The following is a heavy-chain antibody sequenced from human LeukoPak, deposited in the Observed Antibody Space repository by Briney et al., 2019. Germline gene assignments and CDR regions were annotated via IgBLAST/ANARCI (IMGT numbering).Heavy chain of an antibody. Sequence: PGGSLRLSCAASGFTFSSYSMNWVRQAPGKGLEWVSPISSSSSYIYYADSVKGRFTISRDNAKNSLYLQMNSLRAEDTAVYYCARDRCSSTSCYAFDIWGQGTMVTVSS. D-gene: IGHD2-2*01. CDR3: ARDRCSSTSCYAFDI. J-gene: IGHJ3*02. CDR1: GFTFSSYS. CDR2: ISSSSSYI. V-gene: IGHV3-21*01.